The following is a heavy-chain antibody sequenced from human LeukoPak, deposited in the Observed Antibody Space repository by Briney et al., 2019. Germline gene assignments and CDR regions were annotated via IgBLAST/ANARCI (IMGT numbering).Heavy chain of an antibody. D-gene: IGHD6-19*01. V-gene: IGHV4-30-4*01. CDR1: GGSISSGDYY. CDR2: IYYSGST. CDR3: TREEPEYNSGWSMDV. J-gene: IGHJ6*02. Sequence: PSETLSLTCTVSGGSISSGDYYWSWIRQPPGKGLEWIGYIYYSGSTYYNPSLKSRVTMSVDKSKNQFFMKLNSVTAADTAVYYCTREEPEYNSGWSMDVWGQGTTVTVSS.